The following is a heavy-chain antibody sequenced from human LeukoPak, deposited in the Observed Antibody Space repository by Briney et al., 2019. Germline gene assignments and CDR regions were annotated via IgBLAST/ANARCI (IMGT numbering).Heavy chain of an antibody. D-gene: IGHD5-24*01. V-gene: IGHV3-30-3*01. CDR3: ASSRDGYNFLFDY. J-gene: IGHJ4*02. CDR2: ISYDGSNK. Sequence: GGSLRLSCAASGLTFSSHWMHWVRQAPGKGLEWVAVISYDGSNKYYADSVKGRFTISRDNSKNTLYLQMNSLRAEDTAVYYCASSRDGYNFLFDYWGQGTLVTVSS. CDR1: GLTFSSHW.